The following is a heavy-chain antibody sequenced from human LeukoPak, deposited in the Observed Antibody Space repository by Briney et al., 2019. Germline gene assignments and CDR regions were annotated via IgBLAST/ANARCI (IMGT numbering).Heavy chain of an antibody. CDR2: IYYSGST. CDR3: ARDYRITMIVVVFDY. CDR1: GGSISSYY. Sequence: SETLSLTCTVSGGSISSYYWGWIRQPPGKGLEWIGSIYYSGSTYYNPSLKSRVTISVDTSKNQFSLKLSSVTAADTAVYYCARDYRITMIVVVFDYWGQGTLVTVSS. D-gene: IGHD3-22*01. V-gene: IGHV4-39*07. J-gene: IGHJ4*02.